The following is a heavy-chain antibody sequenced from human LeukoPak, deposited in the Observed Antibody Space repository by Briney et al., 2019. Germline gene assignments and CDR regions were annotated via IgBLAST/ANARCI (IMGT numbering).Heavy chain of an antibody. CDR3: ARDAYDDASES. CDR1: GFTLSDYW. D-gene: IGHD3-3*01. J-gene: IGHJ5*02. V-gene: IGHV3-7*01. CDR2: LRPDGSDK. Sequence: GGSLRLSCTGSGFTLSDYWMTAARQAPGKGLEWVANLRPDGSDKYYVDSVKGRFTISRDNAKKLVYLQMNSLIAEDTAVYYCARDAYDDASESWGQGTLVTVSS.